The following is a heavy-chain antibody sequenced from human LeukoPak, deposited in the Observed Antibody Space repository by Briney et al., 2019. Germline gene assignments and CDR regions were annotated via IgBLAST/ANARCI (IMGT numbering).Heavy chain of an antibody. Sequence: ASVKVSCKASGYSFTSYAMNWVRQAPGQGLQWMGWINTNTGNPTYAQGFTGRFVFSLDTSVSTAYLQISSLKAEDTAVYYCARSVHRDAAWGAFDPWGQGTLVTVSS. J-gene: IGHJ5*02. CDR2: INTNTGNP. CDR3: ARSVHRDAAWGAFDP. V-gene: IGHV7-4-1*02. D-gene: IGHD3-16*01. CDR1: GYSFTSYA.